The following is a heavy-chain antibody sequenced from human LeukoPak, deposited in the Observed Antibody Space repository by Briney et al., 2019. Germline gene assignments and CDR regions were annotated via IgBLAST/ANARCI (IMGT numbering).Heavy chain of an antibody. CDR3: ASRGEYFYDSSGQGGYFDF. CDR1: GYTFTGYY. D-gene: IGHD3-22*01. J-gene: IGHJ4*02. Sequence: ASVKVSCKTSGYTFTGYYMHWVRQAPGQGLEWMGWINPNNGGTNYAQKFQGRVTMTRDTSISTAYMELSRLRSDDTAVYYCASRGEYFYDSSGQGGYFDFWGQGTLVTVSS. CDR2: INPNNGGT. V-gene: IGHV1-2*02.